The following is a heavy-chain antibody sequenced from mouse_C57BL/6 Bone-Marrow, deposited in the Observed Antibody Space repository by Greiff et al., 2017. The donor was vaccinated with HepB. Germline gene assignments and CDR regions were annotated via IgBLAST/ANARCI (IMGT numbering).Heavy chain of an antibody. V-gene: IGHV1-69*01. J-gene: IGHJ1*03. CDR3: ARDGYYRYFDV. CDR2: IDPSDSYT. D-gene: IGHD2-3*01. CDR1: GYTFTSYW. Sequence: QVQLQQPGAELVMPGASVKLSCKASGYTFTSYWMHWVKQRPGQGLEWIGEIDPSDSYTNYNQKFKGKSTLTVDKSSSTAYMQLSSLTSEDSAVYYCARDGYYRYFDVWGTGTTVTVSS.